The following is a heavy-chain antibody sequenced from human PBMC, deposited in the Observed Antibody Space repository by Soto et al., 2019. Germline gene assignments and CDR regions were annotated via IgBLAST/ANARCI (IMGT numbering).Heavy chain of an antibody. CDR3: AGFDVLGLFPGDAFDI. J-gene: IGHJ3*02. Sequence: PSETLSLTCAVYGGSFSAYSWSWIRQPPGKGLERIGKVDHSGSTNSNPSLKSRVTISQDTSKNQFYLKLNSVTAADTAVYYCAGFDVLGLFPGDAFDIWGQGTMVTVS. CDR2: VDHSGST. CDR1: GGSFSAYS. V-gene: IGHV4-34*01. D-gene: IGHD3-10*02.